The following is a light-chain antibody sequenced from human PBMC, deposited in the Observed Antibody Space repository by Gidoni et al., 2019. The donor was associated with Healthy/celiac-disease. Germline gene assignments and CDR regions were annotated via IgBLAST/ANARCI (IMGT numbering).Light chain of an antibody. Sequence: DIVMTQSPLSLPVTPGEPASISCRSSQSLLHSNGYNYLDWYLQKPGQSPQLLIYLGSNRASGVPDRFSVSGSGTDFTLKISRVDAEDVGVYYCMQALQTPLTFGGGTKVEIK. V-gene: IGKV2-28*01. CDR2: LGS. CDR3: MQALQTPLT. CDR1: QSLLHSNGYNY. J-gene: IGKJ4*01.